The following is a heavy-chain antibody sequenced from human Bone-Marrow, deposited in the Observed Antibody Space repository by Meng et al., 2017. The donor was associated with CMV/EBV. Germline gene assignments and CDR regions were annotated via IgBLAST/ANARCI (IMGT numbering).Heavy chain of an antibody. CDR3: ARCSDSTLFPVCDY. J-gene: IGHJ4*02. CDR1: GYSFTSYW. D-gene: IGHD2-2*01. V-gene: IGHV5-10-1*01. CDR2: IDPSDSYT. Sequence: GSGYSFTSYWISWVRRMPGKGLEWMGMIDPSDSYTNYSPSFQGHVTISADKSISTAYLQWSSLKASDTAMYYCARCSDSTLFPVCDYWGQGTLVTVSS.